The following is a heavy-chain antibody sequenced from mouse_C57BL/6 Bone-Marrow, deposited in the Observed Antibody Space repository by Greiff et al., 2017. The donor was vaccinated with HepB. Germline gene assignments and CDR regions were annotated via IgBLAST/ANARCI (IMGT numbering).Heavy chain of an antibody. CDR1: GFTFSDYY. V-gene: IGHV5-12*01. J-gene: IGHJ4*01. Sequence: EVQVVESGGGLVQPGGSLKLSCAASGFTFSDYYMYWVRQTPEKRLEWVAYISNGGGSTYYPDTVKGRFTISRDNAKNTLYLQMSRLKSEDTAMYYWAREGLRRRYAMDYWGQGTSVTVSS. CDR2: ISNGGGST. D-gene: IGHD2-4*01. CDR3: AREGLRRRYAMDY.